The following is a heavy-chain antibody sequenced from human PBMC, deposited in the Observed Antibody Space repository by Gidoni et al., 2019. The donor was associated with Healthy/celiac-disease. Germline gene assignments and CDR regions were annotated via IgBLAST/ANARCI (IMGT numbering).Heavy chain of an antibody. V-gene: IGHV4-59*08. CDR1: GGSISSYY. Sequence: QVQLQESGPGLVKPSETLSLTCTVSGGSISSYYWSWIRQPPGKGLEWIGYIYYSGSTNYNPPLKSRVTISVDTSKNQFSLKLSSVTAADTAVYYCARHGSSASENWFDPWGQGTLVTVSS. CDR2: IYYSGST. CDR3: ARHGSSASENWFDP. D-gene: IGHD6-6*01. J-gene: IGHJ5*02.